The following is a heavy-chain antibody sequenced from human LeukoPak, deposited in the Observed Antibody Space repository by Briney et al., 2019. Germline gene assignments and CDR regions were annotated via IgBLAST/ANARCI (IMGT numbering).Heavy chain of an antibody. V-gene: IGHV1-18*01. Sequence: GASVKVSCKASGYTFTSYGISWVRQAPGQGLEWMGWISAYNGNTNYAQKLQGRVTMTTDTSTSTAYMELRSLRSDDTAVYYCAKAGTTFSGPPDAFDIWGQGTMVTVSS. CDR1: GYTFTSYG. D-gene: IGHD1-1*01. J-gene: IGHJ3*02. CDR3: AKAGTTFSGPPDAFDI. CDR2: ISAYNGNT.